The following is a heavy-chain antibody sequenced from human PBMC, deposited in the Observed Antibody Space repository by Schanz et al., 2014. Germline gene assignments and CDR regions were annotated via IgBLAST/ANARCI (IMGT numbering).Heavy chain of an antibody. CDR3: AKYRGYYRVSGSYRELEY. CDR1: GFSFSDYY. J-gene: IGHJ4*02. V-gene: IGHV3-64*04. CDR2: ISHDGYST. Sequence: QVHLLESGGGLVEPGGSLRLSCAASGFSFSDYYMSWIRQAPGKGLEYVSAISHDGYSTYYADSVKGRFTISRDNSKNTLYLQMNSLRPEDTAVYYCAKYRGYYRVSGSYRELEYWGQGTLVTVSS. D-gene: IGHD3-10*01.